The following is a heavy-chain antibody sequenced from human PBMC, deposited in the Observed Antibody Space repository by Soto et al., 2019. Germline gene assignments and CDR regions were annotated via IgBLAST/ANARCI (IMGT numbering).Heavy chain of an antibody. CDR2: IITFFGAA. D-gene: IGHD1-1*01. CDR3: ARGGKERFRGSGMDV. V-gene: IGHV1-69*13. CDR1: GDRFNTYA. Sequence: ASVKVSCKASGDRFNTYAFNWVRQAPGQGLEWLGGIITFFGAAMYAQKFQGRVTITADEFMTTAYMELSSLTSEDTAVYYCARGGKERFRGSGMDVWGQGTTVTV. J-gene: IGHJ6*02.